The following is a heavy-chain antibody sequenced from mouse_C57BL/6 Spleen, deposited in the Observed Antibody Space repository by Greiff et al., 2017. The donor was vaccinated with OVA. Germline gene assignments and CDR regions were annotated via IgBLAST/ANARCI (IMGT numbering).Heavy chain of an antibody. Sequence: VQLKESGPGLVQPSQSLSITCTVSGFSLTSYGVHWVRQSPGKGLEWLGVIWSGGSTDYNAAFISRLSISKDNSKSQVFFKMNSLQADDTAIYYCARKADYVYAMDYWGQGTSVTVSS. D-gene: IGHD2-4*01. CDR2: IWSGGST. J-gene: IGHJ4*01. CDR1: GFSLTSYG. CDR3: ARKADYVYAMDY. V-gene: IGHV2-2*01.